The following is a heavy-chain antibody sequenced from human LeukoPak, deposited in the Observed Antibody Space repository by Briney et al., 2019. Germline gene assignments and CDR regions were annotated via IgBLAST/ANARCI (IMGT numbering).Heavy chain of an antibody. CDR3: ATGTRIRIFGAVIKVAY. J-gene: IGHJ4*02. CDR2: IDPKDGET. V-gene: IGHV1-69-2*01. D-gene: IGHD3-3*01. Sequence: GATVKISCKASGYTFNEYYIHWVQQAPGKGLEWVGRIDPKDGETVYAEKFQGRVTIIADTSADTAYMELNSLKSEDTAVYYCATGTRIRIFGAVIKVAYWGQGTLVTVSS. CDR1: GYTFNEYY.